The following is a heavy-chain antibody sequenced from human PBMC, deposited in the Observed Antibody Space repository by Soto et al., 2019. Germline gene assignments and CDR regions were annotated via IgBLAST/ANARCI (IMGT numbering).Heavy chain of an antibody. J-gene: IGHJ3*02. V-gene: IGHV3-30-3*01. CDR3: ARGTTGDDAFDI. CDR2: ISYDGSNK. Sequence: QVQLVESGGGVVQPGRSLRLSCAASGFTFGSYAMHWVRQAPGKGLEWVAVISYDGSNKYYADSVKGRFTISRDNSKNTLYLQMNSLRAEDTAVYYCARGTTGDDAFDIWGQGTMVTVSS. D-gene: IGHD4-17*01. CDR1: GFTFGSYA.